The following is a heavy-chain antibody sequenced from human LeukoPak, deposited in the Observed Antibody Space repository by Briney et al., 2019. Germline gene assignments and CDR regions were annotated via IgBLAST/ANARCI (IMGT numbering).Heavy chain of an antibody. D-gene: IGHD1-26*01. V-gene: IGHV3-7*01. CDR1: GFTFSSYW. Sequence: PGGSLRLSCAASGFTFSSYWMSWVRQAPGKGLEWVANIKQDGSVKYYVDSVKGRFTISRDNAKNSLYLQMNSLRAEDTAVYYCAREYSGSYGYYYYYYMDVWGKGTTVTVSS. CDR3: AREYSGSYGYYYYYYMDV. J-gene: IGHJ6*03. CDR2: IKQDGSVK.